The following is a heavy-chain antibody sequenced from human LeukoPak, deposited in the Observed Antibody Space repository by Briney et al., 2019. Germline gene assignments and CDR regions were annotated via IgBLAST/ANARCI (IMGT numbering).Heavy chain of an antibody. CDR2: INPNSGGT. CDR3: ARDPSSSGSYSYYFDY. Sequence: ASVKVSCKVSGYTLTGYYMHWVGQAPGQGLEWMGWINPNSGGTNNAQKFQGRVTMTRDTSISTAYMELSRLRSDDTAVYYCARDPSSSGSYSYYFDYWGQGTLVTVSS. CDR1: GYTLTGYY. V-gene: IGHV1-2*02. D-gene: IGHD1-26*01. J-gene: IGHJ4*02.